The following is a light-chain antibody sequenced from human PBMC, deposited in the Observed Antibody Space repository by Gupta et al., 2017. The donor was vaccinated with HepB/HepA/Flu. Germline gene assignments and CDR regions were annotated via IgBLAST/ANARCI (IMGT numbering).Light chain of an antibody. CDR1: QSVSSSY. Sequence: DIVLTQSPGTLSLSPGERATPSCRASQSVSSSYLAWYQQKPGQAPRLLIYGASSRASGIPDRFSGIGSRTDFTLTISRLEPKDCAVYDGQQYGQSSFTFGPGTKVDVK. J-gene: IGKJ3*01. CDR3: QQYGQSSFT. V-gene: IGKV3-20*01. CDR2: GAS.